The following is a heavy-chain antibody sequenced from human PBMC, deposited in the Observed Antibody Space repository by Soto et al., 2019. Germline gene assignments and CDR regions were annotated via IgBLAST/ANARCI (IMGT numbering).Heavy chain of an antibody. CDR2: IRTKVNSYAT. CDR1: GFTFSGSA. J-gene: IGHJ4*02. Sequence: EVQLVESGGGLVQPGGSLKLSCAASGFTFSGSAMHWVRQASGKGLEWVGRIRTKVNSYATAYAASVKGRFTISRDDSKNTAYLQMNNLKTEDTAVYYCTSLEGYCSGGTCYEEFHFDYWGQGTLVTVSS. CDR3: TSLEGYCSGGTCYEEFHFDY. D-gene: IGHD2-15*01. V-gene: IGHV3-73*01.